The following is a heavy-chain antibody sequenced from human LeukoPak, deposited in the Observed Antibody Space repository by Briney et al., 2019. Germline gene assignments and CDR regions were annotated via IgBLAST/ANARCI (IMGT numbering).Heavy chain of an antibody. CDR2: IIPIFGTA. Sequence: SVKVSCKASGYTFTGYYMHWVRQAPGQGLEWMGGIIPIFGTANYAQKFQGRVTITADESTSTAYMELSSLRSEDTAVYYCARDPPYCTNGVCYGPPGVWFDPWGQGTLVTVSS. J-gene: IGHJ5*02. D-gene: IGHD2-8*01. CDR1: GYTFTGYY. V-gene: IGHV1-69*13. CDR3: ARDPPYCTNGVCYGPPGVWFDP.